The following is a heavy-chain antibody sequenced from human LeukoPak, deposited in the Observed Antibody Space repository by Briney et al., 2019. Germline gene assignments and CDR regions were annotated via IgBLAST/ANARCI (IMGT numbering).Heavy chain of an antibody. J-gene: IGHJ6*03. V-gene: IGHV1-2*02. CDR2: INPNSGGT. D-gene: IGHD2-2*02. CDR3: ARRKIVVVPAAISFGKNNYYYYYMDV. Sequence: AXVKVSCKASGYTFTGYYMHWVRQAPGQGLEWMGWINPNSGGTNYAQKFQGRVTMTRDTSISTAYMELSRLRSDDTAVYYCARRKIVVVPAAISFGKNNYYYYYMDVWGKGTTVTVSS. CDR1: GYTFTGYY.